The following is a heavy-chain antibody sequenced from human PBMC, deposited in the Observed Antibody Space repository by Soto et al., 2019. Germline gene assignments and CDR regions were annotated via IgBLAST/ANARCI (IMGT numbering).Heavy chain of an antibody. J-gene: IGHJ4*02. Sequence: EVQLLESGGGLVQPGGSLRLSCAASGFTFSSYAMSWVRQAPGKGLEWVSAISGSGGSTYYADSVKGRFTISRDNSKNTLYLQMNSLRAEDTAVYYCATLPLRGDGYPTDYWGQGTLVTVSS. D-gene: IGHD5-12*01. CDR1: GFTFSSYA. CDR3: ATLPLRGDGYPTDY. V-gene: IGHV3-23*01. CDR2: ISGSGGST.